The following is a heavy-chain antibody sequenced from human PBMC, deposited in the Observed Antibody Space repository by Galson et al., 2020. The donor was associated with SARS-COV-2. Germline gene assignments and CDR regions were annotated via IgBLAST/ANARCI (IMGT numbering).Heavy chain of an antibody. CDR1: GSTFSTKA. CDR3: AKGGVQGAKYYFEY. D-gene: IGHD2-8*02. V-gene: IGHV3-23*01. Sequence: GGSRRFSCTASGSTFSTKAMNWVRQAQGKGLEWASTISGRSGSTYNADSVKGRFTTSRDNSKNTLYLEMNSLRADDTAVDYCAKGGVQGAKYYFEYWGQGTLVTVSS. J-gene: IGHJ4*02. CDR2: ISGRSGST.